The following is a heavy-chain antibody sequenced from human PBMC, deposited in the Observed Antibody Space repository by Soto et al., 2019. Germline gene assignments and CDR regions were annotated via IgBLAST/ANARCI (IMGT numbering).Heavy chain of an antibody. CDR1: GFTFSKFA. CDR2: ISDDGTKT. CDR3: ARVASMIRLDS. Sequence: PGGSLRLSCAASGFTFSKFAMNWVRQAPGKGLEWVSSISDDGTKTYYADSVKGRFTISRDNADNSLFLQMSNLRADDTALYYCARVASMIRLDSWGQGTLVTVSS. D-gene: IGHD3-16*01. J-gene: IGHJ4*02. V-gene: IGHV3-21*01.